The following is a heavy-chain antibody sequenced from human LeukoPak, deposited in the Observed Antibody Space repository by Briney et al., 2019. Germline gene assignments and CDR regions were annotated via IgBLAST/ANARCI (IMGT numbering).Heavy chain of an antibody. D-gene: IGHD3-3*01. Sequence: GGSLRLSCAASRFTFSTYWMHWVRQTPGKGLEWVANIKHDGSEKYYVDSVKGRFTISRDNAKSSLYLQMNSLRADDTGLYYCARDFWWGMAASRGAFHIWGQGTLVTVSS. J-gene: IGHJ3*02. CDR3: ARDFWWGMAASRGAFHI. CDR1: RFTFSTYW. V-gene: IGHV3-7*01. CDR2: IKHDGSEK.